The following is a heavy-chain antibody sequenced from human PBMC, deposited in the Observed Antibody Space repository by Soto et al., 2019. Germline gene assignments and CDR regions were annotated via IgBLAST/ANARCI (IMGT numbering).Heavy chain of an antibody. CDR1: GFTFDDYA. D-gene: IGHD3-16*02. Sequence: GGSLRLSCAASGFTFDDYAMHWVRQAPGKGPEWVSGISWNSGSIGYADSVKGRFTISRDNAKNSLYLQMNSLRAEDTALYYCAKDSRGVSAGPIVSDLGELSYDFDYWGQGTLVTVSS. CDR2: ISWNSGSI. CDR3: AKDSRGVSAGPIVSDLGELSYDFDY. V-gene: IGHV3-9*01. J-gene: IGHJ4*02.